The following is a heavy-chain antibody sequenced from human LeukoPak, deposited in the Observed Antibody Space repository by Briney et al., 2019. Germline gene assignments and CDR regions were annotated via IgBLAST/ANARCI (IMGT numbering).Heavy chain of an antibody. CDR1: GFTFSGSA. D-gene: IGHD3-22*01. Sequence: GGSLRLSCAASGFTFSGSAMHWVRQASGKGLEWVGRIRSKANSYATAYAASVKGRFTISRDDSKNTAYLQMNSLKTEDTAVYYCAREKYYYDTTYYYVKYFDYWGQGTLVTVSS. V-gene: IGHV3-73*01. CDR3: AREKYYYDTTYYYVKYFDY. CDR2: IRSKANSYAT. J-gene: IGHJ4*02.